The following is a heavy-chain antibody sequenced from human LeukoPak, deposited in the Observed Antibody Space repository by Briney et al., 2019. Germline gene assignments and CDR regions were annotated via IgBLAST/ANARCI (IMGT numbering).Heavy chain of an antibody. D-gene: IGHD3-9*01. V-gene: IGHV4-59*01. CDR2: IYYSGST. Sequence: SETLSLTXTVSGGSISSYYWSWIGQPPGKGLEWIGYIYYSGSTNYNPSLKSRVTISVDTSKNQFSLKLSSVTAADTAVYYCARADFDPIDPYFDYWGQGTLVTVSS. CDR3: ARADFDPIDPYFDY. CDR1: GGSISSYY. J-gene: IGHJ4*02.